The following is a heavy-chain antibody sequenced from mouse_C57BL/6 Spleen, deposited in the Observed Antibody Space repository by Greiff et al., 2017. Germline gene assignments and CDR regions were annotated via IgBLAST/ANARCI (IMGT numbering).Heavy chain of an antibody. CDR3: ARWGTAQAIFDY. V-gene: IGHV1-4*01. CDR1: GYTFTSYT. D-gene: IGHD3-2*02. J-gene: IGHJ2*01. CDR2: INPSSGYT. Sequence: VMLVESGAELARPGASVKMSCKASGYTFTSYTMHWVKQRPGQGLEWIGYINPSSGYTKYNQKFKDKATLTADKSSSTAYMQLSSLTSEDSAVYYCARWGTAQAIFDYWGQGTTLTVSS.